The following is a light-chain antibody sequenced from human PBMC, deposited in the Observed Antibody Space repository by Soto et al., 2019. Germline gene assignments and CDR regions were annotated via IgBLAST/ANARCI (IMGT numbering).Light chain of an antibody. Sequence: DIQMTQSPSTLSASVGDRVTIACRASQSISNLLAWYQQRPGKAPQLLIYDASTLLRGVPSRFSGSGFGTEFTLTISSLQPDVFATYYCQQFNRYSSWTFGQGTKVEIK. CDR3: QQFNRYSSWT. J-gene: IGKJ1*01. V-gene: IGKV1-5*01. CDR2: DAS. CDR1: QSISNL.